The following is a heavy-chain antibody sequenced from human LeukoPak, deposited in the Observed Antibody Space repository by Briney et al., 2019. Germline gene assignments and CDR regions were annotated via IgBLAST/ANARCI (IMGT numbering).Heavy chain of an antibody. CDR3: ARSIGYYYTMDV. CDR2: TSGSGSDL. V-gene: IGHV3-11*01. Sequence: GGSLRLSCVACGFSFSDYYMSSIRQAPRRGLEWISYTSGSGSDLYYADSVKGRFTISRNNANNSLYLQTNSLRAEDTAVYYCARSIGYYYTMDVWGQGTTVTVSS. J-gene: IGHJ6*02. D-gene: IGHD3-22*01. CDR1: GFSFSDYY.